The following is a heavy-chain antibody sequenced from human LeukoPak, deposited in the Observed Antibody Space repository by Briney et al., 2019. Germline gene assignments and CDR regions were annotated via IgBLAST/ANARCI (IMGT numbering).Heavy chain of an antibody. D-gene: IGHD5-12*01. J-gene: IGHJ5*02. Sequence: ASVKVSCKASGYTFTNYDINWVRQATGQGLEWMGWMNPNSGNTGYAQKFQGRVTMTRNTSISTAYMELSSLVSEDTAVYYCARGTGSWLRLTRWFDPWGQGTLVTVSS. CDR3: ARGTGSWLRLTRWFDP. V-gene: IGHV1-8*01. CDR1: GYTFTNYD. CDR2: MNPNSGNT.